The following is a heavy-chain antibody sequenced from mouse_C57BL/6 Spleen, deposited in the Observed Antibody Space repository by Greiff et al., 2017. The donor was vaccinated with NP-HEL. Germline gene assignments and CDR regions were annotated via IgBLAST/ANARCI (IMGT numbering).Heavy chain of an antibody. CDR1: GYTFTSYW. CDR2: IYPGSGST. V-gene: IGHV1-55*01. D-gene: IGHD1-1*01. CDR3: ASDYYGSSYWFAY. J-gene: IGHJ3*01. Sequence: QVQLQQPGAELVKPGASVKMSCKASGYTFTSYWITWVKQRPGQGLEWIGDIYPGSGSTNYNEKFKSKATLTVDTSSSTAYMQLSSLTSEDSAVYYCASDYYGSSYWFAYWGQGTLFTVSA.